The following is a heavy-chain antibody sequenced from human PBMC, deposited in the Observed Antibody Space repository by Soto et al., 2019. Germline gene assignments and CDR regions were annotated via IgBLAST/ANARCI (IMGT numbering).Heavy chain of an antibody. CDR1: GYTFTGYA. D-gene: IGHD6-13*01. CDR3: ARVVDTRQLSPIFDY. CDR2: INAGNGDT. Sequence: ASVKVSCKASGYTFTGYAMHWVRQAPGQRLEWMGWINAGNGDTKYSQDFQGRVTITRDTSASTAYMDLSSLRSEDTAVYYCARVVDTRQLSPIFDYWGQGTLVTVSS. J-gene: IGHJ4*02. V-gene: IGHV1-3*01.